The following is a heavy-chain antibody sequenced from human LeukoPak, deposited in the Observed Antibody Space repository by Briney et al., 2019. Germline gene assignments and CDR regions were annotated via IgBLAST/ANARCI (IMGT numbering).Heavy chain of an antibody. CDR2: INPNSGDT. J-gene: IGHJ5*02. D-gene: IGHD3-22*01. V-gene: IGHV1-2*06. CDR3: ARGLGDSSGYYSNWFDP. CDR1: RYTFTDYY. Sequence: ASVKVSCKASRYTFTDYYVHWVRQAPGQGLERMGRINPNSGDTNFAQKFQGRVTMTRDTSISTADMELSRLRSDDTAVYYCARGLGDSSGYYSNWFDPWGQGTLVTVSS.